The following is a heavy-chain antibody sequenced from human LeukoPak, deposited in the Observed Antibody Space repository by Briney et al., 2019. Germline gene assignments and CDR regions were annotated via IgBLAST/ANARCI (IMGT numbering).Heavy chain of an antibody. Sequence: GGSLRLSCAASGFTFSSYAMSWVRQAPGKGLEWVSAITGSSSYTYYADSVKGRFTISRDNSKNTLYLQMNSLRVEDTAVYYCAKRLSGWYWIDYWGQGTLVTVSS. V-gene: IGHV3-23*01. CDR2: ITGSSSYT. D-gene: IGHD6-19*01. CDR3: AKRLSGWYWIDY. CDR1: GFTFSSYA. J-gene: IGHJ4*02.